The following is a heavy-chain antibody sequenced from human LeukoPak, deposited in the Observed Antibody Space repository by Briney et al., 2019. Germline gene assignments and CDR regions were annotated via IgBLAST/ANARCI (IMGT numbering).Heavy chain of an antibody. V-gene: IGHV4-30-2*01. CDR3: ARGSSKLVTFDI. D-gene: IGHD6-13*01. Sequence: SETLSLTCAFSGGSISSGGYSGSWIRQPPGKGLEGIGYIYHSGSTYYNPSLKSRVTISVDRYKNQFSLKLSSVTAADTAVYYCARGSSKLVTFDIWGQGTMVTVSS. J-gene: IGHJ3*02. CDR2: IYHSGST. CDR1: GGSISSGGYS.